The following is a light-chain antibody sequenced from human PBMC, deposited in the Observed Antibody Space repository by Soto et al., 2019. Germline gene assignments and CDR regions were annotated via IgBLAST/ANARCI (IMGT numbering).Light chain of an antibody. J-gene: IGKJ5*01. V-gene: IGKV3-15*01. CDR1: QSVSSN. CDR3: QQHNKWPLT. CDR2: GVS. Sequence: EIVMTQSPATLSVSPGERATLSCRASQSVSSNLAWYQQKPGQAPRLLIYGVSTRATGISARFSGSGSGTEFTLTISSLQSEDFAVYYCQQHNKWPLTFGQGTRLENK.